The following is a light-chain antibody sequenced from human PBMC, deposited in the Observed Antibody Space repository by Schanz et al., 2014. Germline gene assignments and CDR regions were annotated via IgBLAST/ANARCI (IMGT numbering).Light chain of an antibody. CDR2: EVS. Sequence: QSALTQPPSASGSPGQSVTISCTGTSSDVGRFNYVSWYQQHPGKAPKLMIYEVSKRPAGVPDRFSGSKSGNTASLTVSGLQAEDEADYYCNSFTSSHTHVFGGGTKLTVL. CDR1: SSDVGRFNY. CDR3: NSFTSSHTHV. V-gene: IGLV2-8*01. J-gene: IGLJ3*02.